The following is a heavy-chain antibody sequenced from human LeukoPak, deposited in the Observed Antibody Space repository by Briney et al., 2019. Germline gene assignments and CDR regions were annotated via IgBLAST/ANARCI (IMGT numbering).Heavy chain of an antibody. CDR3: ARLKFYDSTGYSPGYYMDV. CDR1: GGAIISYY. D-gene: IGHD3-22*01. Sequence: SEPLSLTCSVSGGAIISYYWSWLRQPAGKGPEWIGRIYPTGNTDYNPSLKTRVTMSTDLSKKQFSLRLRSVTAADTAVYYCARLKFYDSTGYSPGYYMDVWGKGTAVTVSS. V-gene: IGHV4-4*07. J-gene: IGHJ6*03. CDR2: IYPTGNT.